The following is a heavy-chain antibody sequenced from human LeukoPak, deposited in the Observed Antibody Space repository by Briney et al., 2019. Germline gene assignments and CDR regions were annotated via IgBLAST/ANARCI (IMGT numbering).Heavy chain of an antibody. V-gene: IGHV3-11*03. CDR2: ISGSSSYT. Sequence: GRSLRLSCAASGFTFSDYYMSWIRQAPGKGLEWVSYISGSSSYTNYADSVKGRFTISRDNAKKSLYLQMNSLRAEDTAVYYCARRYCNSTSCYCIDYWGQGTLVTVSS. CDR1: GFTFSDYY. D-gene: IGHD2-2*01. J-gene: IGHJ4*02. CDR3: ARRYCNSTSCYCIDY.